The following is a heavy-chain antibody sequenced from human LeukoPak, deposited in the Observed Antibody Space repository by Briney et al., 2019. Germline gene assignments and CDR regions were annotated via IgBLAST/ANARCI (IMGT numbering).Heavy chain of an antibody. CDR1: GYTFTGYY. CDR3: ARGRQGGYCSGGSCYSWNY. J-gene: IGHJ4*02. CDR2: INPNSGGT. D-gene: IGHD2-15*01. V-gene: IGHV1-2*02. Sequence: ASVKVSCKASGYTFTGYYMHWVRQAPGQGLEWMGWINPNSGGTNYAQKFQGRVTMTRNTSISTAYMELSSLRSEDTAVYYCARGRQGGYCSGGSCYSWNYWGQGTLVTVSS.